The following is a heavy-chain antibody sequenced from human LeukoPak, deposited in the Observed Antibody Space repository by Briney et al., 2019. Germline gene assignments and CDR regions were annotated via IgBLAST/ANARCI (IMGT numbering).Heavy chain of an antibody. D-gene: IGHD6-19*01. J-gene: IGHJ4*02. V-gene: IGHV6-1*01. CDR2: TYYKSAWYN. CDR3: ARGTGWPQFDY. Sequence: SQTLSLTCAISGDSVSRDSIAWNWIRQSPSRGLEWLGRTYYKSAWYNDYAVSVKGRIIINPDTSKNQFSLQLNSVTPEDTAVYYCARGTGWPQFDYWGQGGLVTVSS. CDR1: GDSVSRDSIA.